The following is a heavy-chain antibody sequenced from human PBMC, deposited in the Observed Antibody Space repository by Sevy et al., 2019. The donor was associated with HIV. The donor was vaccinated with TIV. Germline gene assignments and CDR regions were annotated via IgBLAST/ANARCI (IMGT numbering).Heavy chain of an antibody. CDR3: AKRRVQSGLAGGGGNFGMDV. D-gene: IGHD6-19*01. CDR2: LIGGGSRT. V-gene: IGHV3-23*01. Sequence: GGSLRLSCAASGFPFSNYAMSWVRQAPGKGLEWVSTLIGGGSRTYYADSVTGRFIISRDNSRNTLYLQMNSLRAEDTVIYYCAKRRVQSGLAGGGGNFGMDVCGRGTTVTVSS. CDR1: GFPFSNYA. J-gene: IGHJ6*02.